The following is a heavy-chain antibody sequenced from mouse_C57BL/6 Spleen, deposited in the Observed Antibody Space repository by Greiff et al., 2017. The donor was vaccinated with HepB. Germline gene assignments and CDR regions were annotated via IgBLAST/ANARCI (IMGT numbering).Heavy chain of an antibody. CDR1: GYAFSSYW. J-gene: IGHJ2*01. Sequence: QVQLQQSGAELVKPGASVKISCKASGYAFSSYWMNWVKQRPGKGLEWIGQIYPGDGDTNYNGKFKGKATLTADKSSSTAYMQLSSLTSEDSAVYFCARSRLDSNYGYWGQGTTLTVAS. CDR2: IYPGDGDT. V-gene: IGHV1-80*01. CDR3: ARSRLDSNYGY. D-gene: IGHD2-5*01.